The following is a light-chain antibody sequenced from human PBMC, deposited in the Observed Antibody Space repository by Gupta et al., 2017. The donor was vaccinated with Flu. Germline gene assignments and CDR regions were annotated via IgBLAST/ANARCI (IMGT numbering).Light chain of an antibody. J-gene: IGKJ2*01. CDR3: QQPSDLPMYT. V-gene: IGKV3-11*01. CDR2: DTS. CDR1: HIVWTY. Sequence: APLWSAPREGCLPSCWASHIVWTYLAWYHQNPGQAPSLLMYDTSNWVAGIPARFSGSGSGTDLTLTISSLEPEDFAVYYCQQPSDLPMYTFGQGTTVEIK.